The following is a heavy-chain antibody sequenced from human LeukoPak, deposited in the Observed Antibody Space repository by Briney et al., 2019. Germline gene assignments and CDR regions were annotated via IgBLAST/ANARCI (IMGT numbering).Heavy chain of an antibody. V-gene: IGHV3-30*02. CDR3: ARLSHDYGDYPKAEELY. J-gene: IGHJ4*02. Sequence: GGSLRLSCAASGSTLSSYGMHWVRQAPGEGLEWVALIGYDGSNKYNADSVKGRFTISRDNSENTLYLQMNSLRAEDTAVYYCARLSHDYGDYPKAEELYWGQGTLVTVSS. CDR1: GSTLSSYG. CDR2: IGYDGSNK. D-gene: IGHD4-17*01.